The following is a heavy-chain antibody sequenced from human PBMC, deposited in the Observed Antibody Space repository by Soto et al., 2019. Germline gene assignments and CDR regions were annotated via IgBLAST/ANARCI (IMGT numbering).Heavy chain of an antibody. J-gene: IGHJ4*02. CDR3: ASISGWIDY. CDR1: GFTFSSYE. D-gene: IGHD6-19*01. CDR2: ISSSGSTI. Sequence: GGSLRLSCAASGFTFSSYEVNWVRQAPGKGLEWVPYISSSGSTIYYADSVKGRFTISRDNAKNSLYLQMNSLRAEDTAVYYCASISGWIDYWGQGTLVTAPQ. V-gene: IGHV3-48*03.